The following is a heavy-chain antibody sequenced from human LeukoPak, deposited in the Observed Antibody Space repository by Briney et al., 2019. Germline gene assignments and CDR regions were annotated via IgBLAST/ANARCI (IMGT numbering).Heavy chain of an antibody. CDR1: GGSISTYS. CDR3: ARGADSSGYYSIFYFDY. V-gene: IGHV4-59*01. Sequence: SETLSLTCTVSGGSISTYSWTWIRQPPGKGLEWIGNIYYSGSTNYNPSLKSRVTISVDTSKNQFSPKLSSVTAADTAVYYCARGADSSGYYSIFYFDYWGQGTLVTVSS. CDR2: IYYSGST. J-gene: IGHJ4*02. D-gene: IGHD3-22*01.